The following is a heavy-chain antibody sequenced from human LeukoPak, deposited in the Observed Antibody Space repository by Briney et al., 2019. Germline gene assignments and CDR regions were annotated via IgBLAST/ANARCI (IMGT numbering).Heavy chain of an antibody. V-gene: IGHV3-30*02. J-gene: IGHJ4*02. CDR3: AKGRSISHMVHDY. Sequence: PGGSLRLSCAASGFTFSSYAMSWVRQAPGKGLEWVAFIRYDGSNKYYADSVKGRFTISRDNSKNTLYLQMNSLRAEDTAVYYCAKGRSISHMVHDYWGQGTLVTVSS. D-gene: IGHD3-10*01. CDR2: IRYDGSNK. CDR1: GFTFSSYA.